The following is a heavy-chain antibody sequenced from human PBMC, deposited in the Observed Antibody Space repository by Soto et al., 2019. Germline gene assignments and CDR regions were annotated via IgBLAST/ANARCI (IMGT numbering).Heavy chain of an antibody. V-gene: IGHV3-23*01. CDR3: AKDPSWNDYSDNWFDP. D-gene: IGHD1-1*01. CDR2: ISGSGGST. J-gene: IGHJ5*02. CDR1: GFTFSSFA. Sequence: GGSLRLSCAAFGFTFSSFAMSWARQAPGKGLEWVSAISGSGGSTYYADPVKGRFTISRDNSKNTLYLQMNSLRAEDTAVYYCAKDPSWNDYSDNWFDPWGQGTLVTVSS.